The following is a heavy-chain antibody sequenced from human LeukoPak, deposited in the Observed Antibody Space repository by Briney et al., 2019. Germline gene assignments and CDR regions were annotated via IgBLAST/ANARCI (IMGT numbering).Heavy chain of an antibody. CDR3: ARGTISGSVNY. D-gene: IGHD3-22*01. CDR2: IYYSGST. Sequence: SETLSLTCTVSGGSISSYYWSWIRQPPGKGLEWIGYIYYSGSTNYNPSLKSRVTISVDTSKNQFSLKLSSVTAADTAVYYCARGTISGSVNYWGQGTLVTVSS. J-gene: IGHJ4*02. V-gene: IGHV4-59*12. CDR1: GGSISSYY.